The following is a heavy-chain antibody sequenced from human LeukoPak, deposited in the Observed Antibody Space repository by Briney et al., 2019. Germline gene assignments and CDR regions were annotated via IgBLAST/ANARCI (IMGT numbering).Heavy chain of an antibody. D-gene: IGHD3-16*01. Sequence: ASVKVSCKTSEYTFTSYGITWVRQAPGQGLEWMGCISTYNGKTNYVDKFQGRVTMTTDTFTKTVYMHLRSLRSDDTALYYCARGPYYGDLNPDYFDYWGQGTLVTVSS. V-gene: IGHV1-18*01. CDR2: ISTYNGKT. CDR3: ARGPYYGDLNPDYFDY. J-gene: IGHJ4*02. CDR1: EYTFTSYG.